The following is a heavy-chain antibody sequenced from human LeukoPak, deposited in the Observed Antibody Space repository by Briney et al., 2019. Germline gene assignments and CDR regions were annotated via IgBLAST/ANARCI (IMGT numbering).Heavy chain of an antibody. Sequence: ALVKVSCKASGYTFTGNYMHWVRQAPGQGLEWMGWINPNSGGTNFVQKFQGRVSMTRDTSISTAYMEMSRLRSDDTAVYYCARVAPMYSSSLYYLDYWGQGTLVTVSS. CDR2: INPNSGGT. D-gene: IGHD6-13*01. V-gene: IGHV1-2*02. CDR3: ARVAPMYSSSLYYLDY. CDR1: GYTFTGNY. J-gene: IGHJ4*02.